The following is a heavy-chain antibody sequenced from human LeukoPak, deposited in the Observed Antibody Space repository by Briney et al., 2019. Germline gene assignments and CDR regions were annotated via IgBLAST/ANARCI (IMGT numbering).Heavy chain of an antibody. CDR1: GESISGFY. J-gene: IGHJ4*02. CDR2: IYYSGST. V-gene: IGHV4-59*01. CDR3: ARGVVIAPQTFDY. D-gene: IGHD2-21*01. Sequence: PSETLSLTCTVSGESISGFYWTWIRQPPGKGLEWIGYIYYSGSTNYNPSLKSRVTISVDTSKNQFSLKLSSVTAADTAVYYCARGVVIAPQTFDYWGQGTLVTVSS.